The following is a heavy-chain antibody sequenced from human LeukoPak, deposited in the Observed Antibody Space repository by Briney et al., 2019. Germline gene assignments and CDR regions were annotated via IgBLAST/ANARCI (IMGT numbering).Heavy chain of an antibody. J-gene: IGHJ4*02. Sequence: ASVKVSCKASGGTFSSYAISWVRQAPGQGLEWMGRINPILGIANYAQKFQGRVTITADKSTSTAYMELSSQRAEDTAVYYCARPNWYDSSGYNYFDYWGQGTLVTVSS. CDR3: ARPNWYDSSGYNYFDY. V-gene: IGHV1-69*04. CDR2: INPILGIA. CDR1: GGTFSSYA. D-gene: IGHD3-22*01.